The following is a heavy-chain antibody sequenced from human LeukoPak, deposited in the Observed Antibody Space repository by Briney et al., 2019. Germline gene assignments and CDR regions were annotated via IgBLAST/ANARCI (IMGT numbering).Heavy chain of an antibody. V-gene: IGHV1-2*02. CDR1: GYTFTAYY. CDR3: ARHPNLDP. J-gene: IGHJ5*02. CDR2: IDPNSGGT. Sequence: ASVKVSCKASGYTFTAYYLHWVRQAPGQGLEWMAWIDPNSGGTSYAEKFQGRVTMTTDTSISTAYMELSGLTSDDTAVYHCARHPNLDPWGQGTLVTVSS.